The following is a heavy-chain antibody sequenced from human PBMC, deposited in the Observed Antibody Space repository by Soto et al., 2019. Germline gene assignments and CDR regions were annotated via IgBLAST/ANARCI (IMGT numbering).Heavy chain of an antibody. J-gene: IGHJ4*02. CDR1: GFTFSSYG. CDR2: IWYDGSNK. Sequence: GGSLRLSCAASGFTFSSYGMHWVRQAPGKGLEWVAVIWYDGSNKYYADSVKGRFTISRDNSKNTLYLQMNSLRAEDTAVYYCERDLKQLALDYWGQGTLVTVSS. CDR3: ERDLKQLALDY. V-gene: IGHV3-33*01. D-gene: IGHD6-13*01.